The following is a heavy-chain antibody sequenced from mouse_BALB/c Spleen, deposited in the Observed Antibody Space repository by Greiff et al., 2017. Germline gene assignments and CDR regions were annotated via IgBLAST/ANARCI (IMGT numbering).Heavy chain of an antibody. J-gene: IGHJ3*01. CDR1: GFTFSSYA. Sequence: EVHLVESGGGLVKPGGSLKLSCAASGFTFSSYAMSWVRQSPEKRLEWVAEISSGGSYTYYPDTGTGRFTISRDNAKNTLYLEMSSLRSEDTAMSYYAAGDESWFAYWGQGTLVTVSA. D-gene: IGHD2-13*01. V-gene: IGHV5-9-4*01. CDR3: AAGDESWFAY. CDR2: ISSGGSYT.